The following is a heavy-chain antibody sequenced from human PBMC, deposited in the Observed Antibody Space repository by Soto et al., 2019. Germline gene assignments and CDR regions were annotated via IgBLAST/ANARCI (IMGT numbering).Heavy chain of an antibody. J-gene: IGHJ6*02. D-gene: IGHD5-18*01. Sequence: QVQLVESGGGVVQPGRSLRLSYAASGFTFSSYGMHWVRQAPGKGLEWVAVISYDGSNKYYADSVKGRFTISRDNSKNXLXLXXNSLRAEDKAVYYCAKEEGIQLWLDPYYYDYGRDVWGQGTTVTVSS. CDR1: GFTFSSYG. V-gene: IGHV3-30*18. CDR3: AKEEGIQLWLDPYYYDYGRDV. CDR2: ISYDGSNK.